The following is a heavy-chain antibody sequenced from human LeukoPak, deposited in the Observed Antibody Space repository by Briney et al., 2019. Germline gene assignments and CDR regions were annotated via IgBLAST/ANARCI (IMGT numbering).Heavy chain of an antibody. Sequence: PSETLSLTRAVYGGSFSDYYWTWIRQPPGKGLEWIGEINHSGSPNNNPSLKSRVTISVDTSKNQFSLKLSSVTAADTAVYYCARRPIAVAGQNFDYWGQGTLVTVSS. CDR1: GGSFSDYY. J-gene: IGHJ4*02. CDR2: INHSGSP. CDR3: ARRPIAVAGQNFDY. V-gene: IGHV4-34*01. D-gene: IGHD6-19*01.